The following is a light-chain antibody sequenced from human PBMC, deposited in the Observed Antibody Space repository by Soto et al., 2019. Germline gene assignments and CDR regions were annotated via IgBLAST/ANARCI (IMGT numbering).Light chain of an antibody. CDR2: DVS. Sequence: QSALAQAASVSGSPGQSITLSCTGTTSDIGAYNYVSWYQPHPGKAPKVMIYDVSNRPSGVSIRVSGSKSGTTASLTISGLRAEDEADYYCSTYSSSSTLMIFGGGTKLTVL. V-gene: IGLV2-14*03. J-gene: IGLJ2*01. CDR3: STYSSSSTLMI. CDR1: TSDIGAYNY.